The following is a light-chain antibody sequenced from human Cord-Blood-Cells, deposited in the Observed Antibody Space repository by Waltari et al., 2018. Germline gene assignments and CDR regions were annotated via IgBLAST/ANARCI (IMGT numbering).Light chain of an antibody. V-gene: IGLV1-47*01. CDR2: RNN. Sequence: QSVLTQPPSASGTPGQRVTISCSGSSSNIGSNYAYWYQQLPGTAPQLLIYRNNPRPSGVPDRFSGSKSGTSAYLAISGLRSEDEADYYCAAWDDSLGGYVFGTGTKVTVL. CDR3: AAWDDSLGGYV. J-gene: IGLJ1*01. CDR1: SSNIGSNY.